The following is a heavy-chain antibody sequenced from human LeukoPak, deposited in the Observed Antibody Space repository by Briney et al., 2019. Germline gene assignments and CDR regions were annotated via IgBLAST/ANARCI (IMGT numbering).Heavy chain of an antibody. CDR2: ISGGGGNT. V-gene: IGHV3-23*01. D-gene: IGHD1-26*01. CDR1: KFAFSSYA. CDR3: ARAGEFSGSPIEGQGYFDY. Sequence: QPGGSLRLSCAASKFAFSSYAMSWVRQAPGKGLEWVSAISGGGGNTYYADSVKGRFTISRDNSKNTLYLQMNSLRAEDTAVYYCARAGEFSGSPIEGQGYFDYWGQGTLVTVSS. J-gene: IGHJ4*01.